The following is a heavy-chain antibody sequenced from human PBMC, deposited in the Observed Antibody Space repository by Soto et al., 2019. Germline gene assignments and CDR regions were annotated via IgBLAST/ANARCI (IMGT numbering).Heavy chain of an antibody. CDR3: ASDYDFWSGYYSA. J-gene: IGHJ5*02. CDR1: GGSFSGYY. D-gene: IGHD3-3*01. CDR2: IYYSGST. V-gene: IGHV4-34*09. Sequence: SETLSLTCAVYGGSFSGYYWSWIRQPPGKGLEWIGYIYYSGSTYYNPSLKSRVTISVDTSKNQFSLKLSSVTAADTAVYYCASDYDFWSGYYSAWGQGTLVTVSS.